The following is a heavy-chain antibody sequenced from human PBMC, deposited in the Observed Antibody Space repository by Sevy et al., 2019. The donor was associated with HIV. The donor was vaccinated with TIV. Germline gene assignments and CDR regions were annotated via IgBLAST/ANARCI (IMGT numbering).Heavy chain of an antibody. CDR1: GGTFSSYA. Sequence: SVKVSCKASGGTFSSYAISWVRQAPGQGLEWMGRIIPIFGTANYAQKFQGRVTITADESTSTAYMELSSLRSEDTAVYYCARDRVYYYGSGVFDYWGQGTLVTVSS. CDR2: IIPIFGTA. D-gene: IGHD3-10*01. V-gene: IGHV1-69*13. J-gene: IGHJ4*02. CDR3: ARDRVYYYGSGVFDY.